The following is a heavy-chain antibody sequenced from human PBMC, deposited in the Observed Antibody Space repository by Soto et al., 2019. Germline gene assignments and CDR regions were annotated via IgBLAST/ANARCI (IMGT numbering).Heavy chain of an antibody. V-gene: IGHV5-51*01. CDR1: GYTLSTYW. Sequence: GESLKISCQGFGYTLSTYWIGWVRQKPGQGLEWMGAIYPADSDTRYTPSFEGHVTFSADKSLSTAYLQWNSLRASDTARYYCARRRAWNDAFDLRGQGILLTVSS. J-gene: IGHJ4*02. CDR2: IYPADSDT. D-gene: IGHD1-1*01. CDR3: ARRRAWNDAFDL.